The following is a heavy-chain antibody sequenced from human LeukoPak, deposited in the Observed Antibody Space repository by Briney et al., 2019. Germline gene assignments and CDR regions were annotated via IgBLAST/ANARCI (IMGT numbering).Heavy chain of an antibody. CDR1: GDSISTSSYY. CDR3: ARGEWELPYFDY. D-gene: IGHD1-26*01. V-gene: IGHV4-61*02. CDR2: IYTSGST. Sequence: SETLSLTCSVSGDSISTSSYYWSWIRQPAGKGLEWIGRIYTSGSTNYNPSLKSRVTISVDTSKNQFSLKLSSVTAADTAVYYCARGEWELPYFDYWGQGTLVTVSS. J-gene: IGHJ4*02.